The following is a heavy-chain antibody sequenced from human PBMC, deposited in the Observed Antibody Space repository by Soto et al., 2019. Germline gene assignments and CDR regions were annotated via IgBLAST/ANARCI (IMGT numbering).Heavy chain of an antibody. Sequence: SETLSLTCTVSGGSVSSGSYYWSWVRQPPGKGLEWIGNIHYNGNTKYNPSLKSRVTMSVDTSKNQFSLRLISVTAADTAIYFCAREGNLGRWLQPLDFWGQGTLVTVSS. J-gene: IGHJ4*02. CDR2: IHYNGNT. CDR3: AREGNLGRWLQPLDF. CDR1: GGSVSSGSYY. D-gene: IGHD5-12*01. V-gene: IGHV4-61*01.